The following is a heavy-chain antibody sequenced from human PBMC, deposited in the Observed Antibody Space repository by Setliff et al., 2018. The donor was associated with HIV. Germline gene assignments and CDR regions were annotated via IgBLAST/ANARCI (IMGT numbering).Heavy chain of an antibody. D-gene: IGHD3-22*01. CDR2: LSLTRES. CDR1: GASISGSY. Sequence: SETLSLTCTVSGASISGSYWIWIRQPPGKGLEWIGYLSLTRESKNNPSLNSRVTTSIDTSKNQFSLDLRSVTSADTAVYYCARHYDSSGKGDYFDDWGRGILVTVSS. V-gene: IGHV4-59*08. J-gene: IGHJ4*02. CDR3: ARHYDSSGKGDYFDD.